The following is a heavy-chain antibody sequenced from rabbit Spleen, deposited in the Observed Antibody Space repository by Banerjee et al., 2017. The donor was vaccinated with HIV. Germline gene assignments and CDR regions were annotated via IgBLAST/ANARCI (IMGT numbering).Heavy chain of an antibody. CDR1: GFSFNSGYD. V-gene: IGHV1S40*01. Sequence: QSLEESGGGLVKPGASLTLTCKASGFSFNSGYDMCWVRQAPGKGLEWISCIVGSSSGFTYSATWAKGRFTISKSSSTTVTLQMTGLTAADTATYFCARDAGTSFSTYGMDLWGPGTLVTVS. CDR3: ARDAGTSFSTYGMDL. D-gene: IGHD8-1*01. J-gene: IGHJ6*01. CDR2: IVGSSSGFT.